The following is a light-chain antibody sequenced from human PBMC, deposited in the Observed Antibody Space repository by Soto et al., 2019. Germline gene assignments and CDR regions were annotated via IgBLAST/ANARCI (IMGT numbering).Light chain of an antibody. CDR1: QTITNH. Sequence: DIQMTQSPSSLSASVGDRVTISCRASQTITNHLSWYQQKPGIAPKLLIYGVSTLQRGVPSRFSGSGSGTDFTLTISSLQPEDFATYYCQHYFSHPLTFGGGTKVEIK. CDR3: QHYFSHPLT. V-gene: IGKV1-39*01. CDR2: GVS. J-gene: IGKJ4*01.